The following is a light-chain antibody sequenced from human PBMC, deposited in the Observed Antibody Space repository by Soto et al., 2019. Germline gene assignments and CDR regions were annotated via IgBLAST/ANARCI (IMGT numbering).Light chain of an antibody. CDR1: QSVNTN. Sequence: EVVMTQSPATLSLSPWERATRSCRVSQSVNTNLAWYQQKPGQAPRLLIYGASTRATGIPARFSGSGSGTEFTLNISSLQSEDFAVYFCQKYNNWPPWTFGQGTKVDIK. CDR3: QKYNNWPPWT. CDR2: GAS. J-gene: IGKJ1*01. V-gene: IGKV3-15*01.